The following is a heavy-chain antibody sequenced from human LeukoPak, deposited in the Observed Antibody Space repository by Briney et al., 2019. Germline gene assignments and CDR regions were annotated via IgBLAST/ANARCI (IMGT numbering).Heavy chain of an antibody. D-gene: IGHD1-20*01. CDR2: IYSGGST. J-gene: IGHJ6*03. CDR1: GFTFSGYC. Sequence: GGSLRLSCAASGFTFSGYCMNWVRQAPGKGLEWVSVIYSGGSTYYADSVKGRFTISRDNSKNTLYLQMNSLRAEDTAVYYCASSGWGITGTKYYYYYYMDVWGKGTTVTVSS. V-gene: IGHV3-66*01. CDR3: ASSGWGITGTKYYYYYYMDV.